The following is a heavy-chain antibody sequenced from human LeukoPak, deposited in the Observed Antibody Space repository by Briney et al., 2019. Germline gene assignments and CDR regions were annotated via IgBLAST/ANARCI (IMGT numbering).Heavy chain of an antibody. D-gene: IGHD5-12*01. CDR1: GFTFSSYG. J-gene: IGHJ4*02. V-gene: IGHV3-30*02. CDR2: IRYDGSNK. Sequence: GGSLRLSCAASGFTFSSYGMHWVRQAPGKGLEWVAFIRYDGSNKYYADSVKGRFTISRDNSKNTLYLQMNSLRAEDTAVHYCAKLLDIVAPSEIDYWGQGTLVTVSS. CDR3: AKLLDIVAPSEIDY.